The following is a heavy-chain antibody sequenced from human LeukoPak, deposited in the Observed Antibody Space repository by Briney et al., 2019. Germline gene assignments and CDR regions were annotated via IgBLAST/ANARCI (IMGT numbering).Heavy chain of an antibody. J-gene: IGHJ6*03. CDR2: IYHSGST. D-gene: IGHD3-9*01. Sequence: SKTLSLTCTVSDYSISSSYYWGWIRQPPGKGLEWFGIIYHSGSTNYNPSLKSRVTISVDKSKNQFSLKLSSVTAAGTAVYYCARSYYDILTGYSYYMDVWGKGTTVTVSS. CDR1: DYSISSSYY. V-gene: IGHV4-38-2*02. CDR3: ARSYYDILTGYSYYMDV.